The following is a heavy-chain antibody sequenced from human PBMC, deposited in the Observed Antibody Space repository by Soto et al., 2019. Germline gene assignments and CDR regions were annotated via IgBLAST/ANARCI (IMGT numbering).Heavy chain of an antibody. D-gene: IGHD2-15*01. V-gene: IGHV3-7*01. Sequence: PGGSLRLSCAASGFTFSTYWMSWVRQAPGKGLEWVANIKKDGSEKYYVDSVKGRFTISIDNAKNSLYLQMNSLRGEDTAVYYCRTAYSGSWYFPFDYWGQGTQVTVSS. J-gene: IGHJ4*02. CDR2: IKKDGSEK. CDR3: RTAYSGSWYFPFDY. CDR1: GFTFSTYW.